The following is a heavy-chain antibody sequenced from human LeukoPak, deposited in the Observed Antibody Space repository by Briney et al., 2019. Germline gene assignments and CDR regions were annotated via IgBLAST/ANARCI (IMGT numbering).Heavy chain of an antibody. J-gene: IGHJ4*02. CDR2: TSSSDAGT. CDR3: AKAPVTSCRGAYCYPFDS. V-gene: IGHV3-23*01. CDR1: GFTFSNYR. Sequence: GGSLRLSCAASGFTFSNYRMNWVRQTPGKGLEWVAATSSSDAGTYHADSVRGRFTISRDNSKNTLYLQMNSLRAEDAAVYFCAKAPVTSCRGAYCYPFDSWGQGTLVTVSS. D-gene: IGHD2-21*01.